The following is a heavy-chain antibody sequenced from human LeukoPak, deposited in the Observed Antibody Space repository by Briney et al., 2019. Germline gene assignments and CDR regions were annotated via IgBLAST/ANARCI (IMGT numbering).Heavy chain of an antibody. CDR3: AREAAGLRGVYYYYMDV. V-gene: IGHV3-20*04. Sequence: GGSLRLSCAASGFTFDDYGMSWVRQAPGKGLEWVSGINWNGGRTGYADSVKGRFTISRDNAKNSLYLQMNSLRAEDTALYYCAREAAGLRGVYYYYMDVWGKGTTVTVSS. D-gene: IGHD3-10*01. CDR1: GFTFDDYG. J-gene: IGHJ6*03. CDR2: INWNGGRT.